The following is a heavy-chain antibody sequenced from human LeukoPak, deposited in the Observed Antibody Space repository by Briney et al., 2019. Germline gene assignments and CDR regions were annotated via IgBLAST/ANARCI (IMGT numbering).Heavy chain of an antibody. CDR3: ARGSTKPEYYYDSSGFNY. V-gene: IGHV1-3*01. Sequence: ASVKVSCKASGYTFTSYAMHWVRQAPGQRLEWMGWINAGNGNTKYSQKFQGRDTITRDTSASTAYMELSSLRSEDTAVYYCARGSTKPEYYYDSSGFNYWGQGTLVTVSS. J-gene: IGHJ4*02. D-gene: IGHD3-22*01. CDR2: INAGNGNT. CDR1: GYTFTSYA.